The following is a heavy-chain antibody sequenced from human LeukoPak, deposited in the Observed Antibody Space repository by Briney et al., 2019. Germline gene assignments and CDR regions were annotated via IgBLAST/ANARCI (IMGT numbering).Heavy chain of an antibody. D-gene: IGHD3-9*01. Sequence: GASVKVSCKASGYTFTGYYMHWVRQAPGQGLEWMGWINPNSGGTNYAQKFQGWVTMTRDTSISTAYMELSRLRSDDTAVYYCARDGNYDILTGYSNWFDPWGQGTLVTVSS. CDR3: ARDGNYDILTGYSNWFDP. CDR2: INPNSGGT. V-gene: IGHV1-2*04. J-gene: IGHJ5*02. CDR1: GYTFTGYY.